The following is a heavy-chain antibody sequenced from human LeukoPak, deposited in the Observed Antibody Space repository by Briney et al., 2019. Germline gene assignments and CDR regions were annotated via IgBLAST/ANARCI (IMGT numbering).Heavy chain of an antibody. V-gene: IGHV3-23*01. J-gene: IGHJ4*02. CDR2: ISGAGYNT. Sequence: GGSLRLSCAASGFTFSSYGMSWVRQAPGKGLEWVSAISGAGYNTYYADSVKGRFTLSRDNSKNTLFLQMNSLRAEDTALYYCAKDLKEGFCSTTSCYGIDSWGQGTLVTVSS. CDR3: AKDLKEGFCSTTSCYGIDS. CDR1: GFTFSSYG. D-gene: IGHD2-2*01.